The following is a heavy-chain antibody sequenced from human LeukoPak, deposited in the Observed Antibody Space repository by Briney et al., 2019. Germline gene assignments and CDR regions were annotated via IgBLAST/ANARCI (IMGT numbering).Heavy chain of an antibody. Sequence: HPGGSLRLSCAASGFTFSNYAMNWVRQAPGKGLEWVSAISGSSGNTYYADSAKGRFTISRDNSKNTLYLQMNSLRAEDTALYYCAKPAKTDYTDYWGQGTLVTVSS. V-gene: IGHV3-23*01. CDR2: ISGSSGNT. J-gene: IGHJ4*02. CDR1: GFTFSNYA. CDR3: AKPAKTDYTDY. D-gene: IGHD1-14*01.